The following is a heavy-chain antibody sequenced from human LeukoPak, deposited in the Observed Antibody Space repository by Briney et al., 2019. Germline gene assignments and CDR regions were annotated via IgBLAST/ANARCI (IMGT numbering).Heavy chain of an antibody. J-gene: IGHJ4*02. CDR3: ARATRRYSGYDWAY. CDR2: IYYSGST. Sequence: PSETLSLTCTVSGGSISSYYWSWIRQPPGKGLEWIGYIYYSGSTNYNPSLKSRVTISVDTSKNQFSLKLSSVTADDTAVYYCARATRRYSGYDWAYWGQGTLVTVSS. D-gene: IGHD5-12*01. V-gene: IGHV4-59*01. CDR1: GGSISSYY.